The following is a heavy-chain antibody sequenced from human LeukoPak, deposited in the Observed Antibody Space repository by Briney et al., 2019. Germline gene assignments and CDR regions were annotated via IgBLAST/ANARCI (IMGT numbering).Heavy chain of an antibody. CDR2: IYYSGST. J-gene: IGHJ4*02. D-gene: IGHD3-22*01. Sequence: SETLSLTCTVSGGSISSGDYYWSWIRQPPGKGLEWIGYIYYSGSTYYNPSLKSRVTISVDTSKNQFSLKLSSVTAADTAVYYRAREPHYYYDSSGYSFDYWGQGTLVTVSS. CDR1: GGSISSGDYY. CDR3: AREPHYYYDSSGYSFDY. V-gene: IGHV4-30-4*01.